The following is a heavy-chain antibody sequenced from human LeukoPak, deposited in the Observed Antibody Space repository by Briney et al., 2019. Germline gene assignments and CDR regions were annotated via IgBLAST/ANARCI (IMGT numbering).Heavy chain of an antibody. D-gene: IGHD1-26*01. CDR3: ARGDSGSSTFDY. CDR2: IIPIFGTA. J-gene: IGHJ4*02. CDR1: GGTFSSYA. V-gene: IGHV1-69*06. Sequence: SVRVSCKASGGTFSSYAISWVRQAPGQGLEWMGGIIPIFGTANYAQKFQGRVTITADKSTSTAYMELSSLRSEDTAVYYCARGDSGSSTFDYWGQGTLVTVSS.